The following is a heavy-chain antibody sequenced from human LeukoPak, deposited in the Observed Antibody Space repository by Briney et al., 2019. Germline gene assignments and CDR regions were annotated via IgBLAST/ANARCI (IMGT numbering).Heavy chain of an antibody. Sequence: ASVKVSCKASGYTFTSYGITWVRQAPGQGLEWMGWINPNSGGTNYAQKFQGRVTMTRDTSISTAYMELSRLRSDDTAVYYCARDQAPRMITFGGPRRWFDPWGQGTLVTVSS. D-gene: IGHD3-16*01. CDR1: GYTFTSYG. J-gene: IGHJ5*02. V-gene: IGHV1-2*02. CDR3: ARDQAPRMITFGGPRRWFDP. CDR2: INPNSGGT.